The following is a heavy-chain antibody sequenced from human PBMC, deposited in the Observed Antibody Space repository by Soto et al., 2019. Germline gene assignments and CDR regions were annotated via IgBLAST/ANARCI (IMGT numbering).Heavy chain of an antibody. CDR2: IKHDSREE. V-gene: IGHV3-7*01. CDR3: ARPLGWRDGFDI. D-gene: IGHD6-19*01. Sequence: GGSLRLSCAASGFTVRGNYMSWARQAPGKGLEWVANIKHDSREEYYVDSVKGRFTISRDNAKRSLYLQMNSLRGEDTAVYYCARPLGWRDGFDIWGQGTMVTVSS. CDR1: GFTVRGNY. J-gene: IGHJ3*02.